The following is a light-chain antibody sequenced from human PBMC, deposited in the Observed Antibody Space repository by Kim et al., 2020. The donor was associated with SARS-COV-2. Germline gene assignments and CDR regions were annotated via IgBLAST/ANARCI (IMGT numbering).Light chain of an antibody. Sequence: GDRVTITCRASQGISNALAWYQQKPGKPPKLLISDASRLESGVPSRFSGSGSGTDLTLTISNLQPEDFATYYCQHFNDYPLTFGQGTKVDIK. V-gene: IGKV1D-13*01. J-gene: IGKJ1*01. CDR1: QGISNA. CDR2: DAS. CDR3: QHFNDYPLT.